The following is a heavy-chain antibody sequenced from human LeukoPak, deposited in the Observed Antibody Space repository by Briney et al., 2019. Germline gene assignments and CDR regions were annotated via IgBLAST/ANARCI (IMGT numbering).Heavy chain of an antibody. D-gene: IGHD1-1*01. CDR3: SVLEGRGSHTTTLADASDN. CDR2: INPSGGST. Sequence: LKWIGIINPSGGSTSYAQKFQGRVTMTRDTSTSTVYMELSSLRSEDTAVYYCSVLEGRGSHTTTLADASDNWCQGTMVTVFS. J-gene: IGHJ3*02. V-gene: IGHV1-46*03.